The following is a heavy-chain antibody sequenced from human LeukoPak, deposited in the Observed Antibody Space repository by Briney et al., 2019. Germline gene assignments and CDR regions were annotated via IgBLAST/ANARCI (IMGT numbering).Heavy chain of an antibody. CDR2: MNPNSGNT. D-gene: IGHD2-2*01. CDR1: GYTFTSYD. V-gene: IGHV1-8*01. Sequence: ASVKVSCKASGYTFTSYDINWVRQATGQGLEWMGWMNPNSGNTGYAQKFQGRVTMTRNTSISTAYMELSSPRSEDTAVYYCARGSSIVVVPAATLVRYYYYGMDVWGQGTTVTVSS. J-gene: IGHJ6*02. CDR3: ARGSSIVVVPAATLVRYYYYGMDV.